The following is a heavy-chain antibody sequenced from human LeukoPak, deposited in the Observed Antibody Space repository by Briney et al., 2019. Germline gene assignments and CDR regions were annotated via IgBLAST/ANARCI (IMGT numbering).Heavy chain of an antibody. CDR3: ARGHIVVVPAAMRHYYYGMDV. CDR1: GGSISSYY. J-gene: IGHJ6*02. CDR2: IYYSGST. D-gene: IGHD2-2*01. V-gene: IGHV4-59*01. Sequence: SGTLSLTCTVSGGSISSYYWSWIRQPPGKGLEWIGYIYYSGSTNYNPSLKSRVTISVDTSKNQFSLKLSSVTAADTAVYYCARGHIVVVPAAMRHYYYGMDVWGQGTTVTVSS.